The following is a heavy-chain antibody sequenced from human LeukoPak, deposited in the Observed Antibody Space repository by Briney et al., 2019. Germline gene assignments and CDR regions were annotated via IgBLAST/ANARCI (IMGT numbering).Heavy chain of an antibody. CDR3: VRDIGTSPYLHDY. Sequence: EASVKVSCKASGCTFTTHGISWVRQAPGQGLEWMGWISVYNGNTNYAQKFQGRVTMTTDKSTSTAYMEVRKLRFDDTAVYYCVRDIGTSPYLHDYWGQGTLVTVSS. CDR2: ISVYNGNT. J-gene: IGHJ4*02. CDR1: GCTFTTHG. D-gene: IGHD6-13*01. V-gene: IGHV1-18*01.